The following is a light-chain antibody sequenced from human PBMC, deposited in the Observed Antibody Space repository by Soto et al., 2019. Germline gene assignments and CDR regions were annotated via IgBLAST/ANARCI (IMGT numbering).Light chain of an antibody. CDR1: QGVGND. J-gene: IGKJ1*01. Sequence: AIQMTQSPSSLSASIGDTVTVTCRAGQGVGNDLGWYQKKPGKAPKLLISGASSLHSGVPSRFSGRGSGTDFTLTISSLQPEDSATYYCLQDYDYPWTFGQGTKVEIK. CDR2: GAS. V-gene: IGKV1-6*01. CDR3: LQDYDYPWT.